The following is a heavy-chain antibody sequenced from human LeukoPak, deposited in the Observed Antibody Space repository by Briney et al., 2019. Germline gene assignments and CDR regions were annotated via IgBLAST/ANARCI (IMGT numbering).Heavy chain of an antibody. CDR1: GYTFTDYY. D-gene: IGHD1-26*01. V-gene: IGHV1-2*02. CDR3: ARGGHTSTADFYFDY. CDR2: INPSSDDT. J-gene: IGHJ4*02. Sequence: GASVTVSCKASGYTFTDYYIHWVRQAPGQGLEGMGWINPSSDDTNYSQDFQGRVTTTRDTSITTAYLELNSLKSDDTAVYYCARGGHTSTADFYFDYWGQGTLVTVSS.